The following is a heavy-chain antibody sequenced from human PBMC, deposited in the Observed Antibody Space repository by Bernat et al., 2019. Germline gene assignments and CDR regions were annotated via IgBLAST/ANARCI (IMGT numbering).Heavy chain of an antibody. CDR1: GFTFNIAW. CDR3: TTDRDDIFTGYPY. D-gene: IGHD3-9*01. V-gene: IGHV3-15*01. CDR2: IKSKTDGGTT. J-gene: IGHJ4*02. Sequence: EVQLLESGGGLVKPGGSLRVSCAASGFTFNIAWMSWVRQAPGKGLEWVGRIKSKTDGGTTDYAAPVKGRFTISRDDSKNTLYLQMNSLKTEDTAVYYCTTDRDDIFTGYPYWGQGTLVTVSS.